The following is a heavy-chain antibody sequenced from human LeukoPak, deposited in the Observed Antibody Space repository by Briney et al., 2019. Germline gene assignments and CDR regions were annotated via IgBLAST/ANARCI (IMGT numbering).Heavy chain of an antibody. CDR3: ANDGAYYDINTYAFDI. CDR1: GFTVSSNS. CDR2: ISGSGGST. J-gene: IGHJ3*02. D-gene: IGHD3-22*01. Sequence: GGSLRLSCIVSGFTVSSNSMSWVRQAPGKGLEWVSGISGSGGSTYYADSVKGRFTISRDNSKNTLYLQMNSLRAEDTAVYYCANDGAYYDINTYAFDIWGQGTMVTVSS. V-gene: IGHV3-23*01.